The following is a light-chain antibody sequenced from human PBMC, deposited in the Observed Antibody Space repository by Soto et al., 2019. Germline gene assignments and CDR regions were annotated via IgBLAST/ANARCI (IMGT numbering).Light chain of an antibody. CDR2: DDG. Sequence: SYELTQPPWVSVAPGQTARVTCGGSDIVTRAVHWYQQKPGQAPVMVVYDDGARASGIPDRFSGSNSGNTATLNINRVEAGDEADYFCQVFDTPKDHPVFGGGTKLTVL. CDR3: QVFDTPKDHPV. V-gene: IGLV3-21*02. CDR1: DIVTRA. J-gene: IGLJ2*01.